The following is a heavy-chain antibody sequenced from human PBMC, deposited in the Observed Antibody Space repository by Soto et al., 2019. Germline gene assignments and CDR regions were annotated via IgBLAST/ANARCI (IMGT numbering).Heavy chain of an antibody. J-gene: IGHJ3*02. D-gene: IGHD5-12*01. CDR1: GGSVSSGAYY. V-gene: IGHV4-31*03. CDR2: IYYSGIT. Sequence: PSETLSLTCTVSGGSVSSGAYYWTWIRQRPGKGLEWIGYIYYSGITYYSPSLKSRLSISLDTSKNQFSLRLGSVTAADTATYYCARARLRAVYAFDIWGQGTMVTVSS. CDR3: ARARLRAVYAFDI.